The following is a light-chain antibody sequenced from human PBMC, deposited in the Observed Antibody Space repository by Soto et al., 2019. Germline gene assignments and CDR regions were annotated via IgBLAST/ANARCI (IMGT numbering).Light chain of an antibody. J-gene: IGKJ2*01. V-gene: IGKV3-20*01. CDR2: GAS. Sequence: ENVLTQSPGTLSLSPGERATLSCRASQSVSSGYLAWYQQKPGQAPRLLIYGASTRATGIPDTFSGSGSGTDFTLTISRLDPEDFAVYYCQQYGSSPRTFGQGTRLEIK. CDR1: QSVSSGY. CDR3: QQYGSSPRT.